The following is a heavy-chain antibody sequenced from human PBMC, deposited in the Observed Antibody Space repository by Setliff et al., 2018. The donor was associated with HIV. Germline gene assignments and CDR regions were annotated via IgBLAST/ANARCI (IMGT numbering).Heavy chain of an antibody. J-gene: IGHJ4*02. V-gene: IGHV3-53*01. CDR1: GFTFSSYE. D-gene: IGHD1-1*01. CDR3: ARSPGMFDY. CDR2: IYSGGST. Sequence: PGGSLRLSCAASGFTFSSYEMDWFRQAPGKGLEWVSVIYSGGSTDHADSVKGRFTISRDNSKNTVYLQMTSLRAEDTAVYYCARSPGMFDYWGQGTPVTVSS.